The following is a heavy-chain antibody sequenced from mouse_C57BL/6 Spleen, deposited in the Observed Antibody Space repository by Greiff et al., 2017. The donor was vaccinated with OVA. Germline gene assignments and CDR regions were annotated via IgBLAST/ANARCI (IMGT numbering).Heavy chain of an antibody. CDR3: ARAELTGTSEFAY. V-gene: IGHV1-85*01. J-gene: IGHJ3*01. Sequence: QVQLKESGPELVKPGASVKLSCKASGYTFTSYDINWVKQRPGQGLEWIGWIYPRDGSTKYNEKFKGKATLTVDTSSSTAYMELHSLTSEDSAVYFCARAELTGTSEFAYWGQGTLVTVSA. CDR2: IYPRDGST. CDR1: GYTFTSYD. D-gene: IGHD4-1*01.